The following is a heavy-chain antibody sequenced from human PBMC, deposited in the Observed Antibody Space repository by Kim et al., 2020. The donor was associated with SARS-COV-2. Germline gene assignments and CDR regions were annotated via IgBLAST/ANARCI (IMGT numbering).Heavy chain of an antibody. Sequence: SETLSLTCAVYGGSFSGYYWSWIRQPPGKGLEWIGEINHSGSTNYNPSLKSRVTISVDTSKNQFSLKLSSVTAADTAVYYCARGVWFGPGWFDPWGQGTLVTVSS. J-gene: IGHJ5*02. V-gene: IGHV4-34*01. D-gene: IGHD3-10*01. CDR2: INHSGST. CDR1: GGSFSGYY. CDR3: ARGVWFGPGWFDP.